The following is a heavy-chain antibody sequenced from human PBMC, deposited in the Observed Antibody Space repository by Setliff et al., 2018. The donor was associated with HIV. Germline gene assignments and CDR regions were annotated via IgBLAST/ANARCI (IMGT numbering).Heavy chain of an antibody. CDR2: IYYSGNT. CDR3: ARDPAVASREVAFDI. D-gene: IGHD2-21*01. CDR1: GGSISSGNNY. V-gene: IGHV4-30-4*08. J-gene: IGHJ3*02. Sequence: SETLSLTCTVSGGSISSGNNYWSWIRQPPGKGLEWIAYIYYSGNTYYNPSLKSRATTSVDTSKNQFSLKLNSVTVADTAVYYCARDPAVASREVAFDIWGQGTMVTVSS.